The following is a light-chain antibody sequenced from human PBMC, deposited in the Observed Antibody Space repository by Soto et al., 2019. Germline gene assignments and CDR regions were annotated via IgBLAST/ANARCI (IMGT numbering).Light chain of an antibody. CDR3: QQYGTSPRT. J-gene: IGKJ1*01. Sequence: EIVLTQSPDTLSLSPGERATLSCRASQSVSSNYFAWYQQKSCQAPRLLIYGASSRASGIPDRFSVCASWTDFILTNSRLEPEDFALYYCQQYGTSPRTCGRGTEVEVK. V-gene: IGKV3-20*01. CDR1: QSVSSNY. CDR2: GAS.